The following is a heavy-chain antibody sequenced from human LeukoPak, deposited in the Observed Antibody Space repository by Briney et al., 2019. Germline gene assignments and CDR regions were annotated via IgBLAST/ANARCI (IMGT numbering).Heavy chain of an antibody. D-gene: IGHD6-6*01. CDR1: GFTYSTFW. CDR3: TTAYSSSSWYYYYMDV. CDR2: IKQDGSEK. J-gene: IGHJ6*03. Sequence: GGSLRLSCAASGFTYSTFWMSWVRQAPGKGLEWVANIKQDGSEKYYVDSVKGRFTISRDNSKNTLYLQMNSLKTEDTAVYYCTTAYSSSSWYYYYMDVWGKGTTVTVSS. V-gene: IGHV3-7*03.